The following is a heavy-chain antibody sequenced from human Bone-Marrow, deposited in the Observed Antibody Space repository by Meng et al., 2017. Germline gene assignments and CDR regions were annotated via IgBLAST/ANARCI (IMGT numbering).Heavy chain of an antibody. CDR2: VNSRRETT. J-gene: IGHJ4*02. CDR3: ARGLAVDEFDY. D-gene: IGHD2-15*01. Sequence: VQPGQSGAAVKPPGASLHMSVTASGYTFVSYYIPWVRQAPVQGLEWIGVVNSRRETTIYAQMFQGRVTMTRDTSTSTVYMALSSLGSEDTAVYYCARGLAVDEFDYWGQGTLVTVSS. V-gene: IGHV1-46*01. CDR1: GYTFVSYY.